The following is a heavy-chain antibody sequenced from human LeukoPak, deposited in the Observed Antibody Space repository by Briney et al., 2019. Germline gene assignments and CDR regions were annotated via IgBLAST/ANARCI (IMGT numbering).Heavy chain of an antibody. V-gene: IGHV3-53*04. CDR1: GFSFSDNC. J-gene: IGHJ4*02. Sequence: GGSLRLSCAASGFSFSDNCMSWVRQAPGKGLEWVSVIYSGGSTYYADSVKGRFSISRHNSKNTLSLQMNSLRVEDTAVYYCVRVEFTSGWSVPFGYWGQGTLVPVSS. CDR3: VRVEFTSGWSVPFGY. CDR2: IYSGGST. D-gene: IGHD6-19*01.